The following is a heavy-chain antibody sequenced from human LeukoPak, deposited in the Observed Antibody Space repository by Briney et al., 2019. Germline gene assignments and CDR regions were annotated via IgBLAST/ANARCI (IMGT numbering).Heavy chain of an antibody. CDR3: TRMTTGHDY. D-gene: IGHD4-17*01. Sequence: SETLSLTCAVSGVSFDDYYWAWVRQTPGKGLEWIGEINHSGYTNDSLSLKSRVTLSIDTSRKQFSLNLRSVTVADTGIYYCTRMTTGHDYWGQGTLVTVSS. V-gene: IGHV4-34*01. CDR1: GVSFDDYY. J-gene: IGHJ4*02. CDR2: INHSGYT.